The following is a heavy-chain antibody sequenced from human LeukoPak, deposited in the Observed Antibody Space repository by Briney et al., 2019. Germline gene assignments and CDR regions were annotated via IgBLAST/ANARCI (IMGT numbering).Heavy chain of an antibody. D-gene: IGHD6-19*01. CDR2: TYYRSKWYN. Sequence: SQTLSLTCALSGDIFSSNSAAWNWIRQSPSRGLEWLVRTYYRSKWYNDYAVPVKSRITINPDTSKNQFSLQLNYVTPEDTAVYYCARLSQWLDFPWFDPWGQGTLVTVSS. CDR1: GDIFSSNSAA. J-gene: IGHJ5*02. V-gene: IGHV6-1*01. CDR3: ARLSQWLDFPWFDP.